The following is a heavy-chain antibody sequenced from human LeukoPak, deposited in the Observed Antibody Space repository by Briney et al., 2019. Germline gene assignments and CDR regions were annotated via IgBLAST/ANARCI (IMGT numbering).Heavy chain of an antibody. CDR3: AIGLTYYYDSSGYLTFGY. D-gene: IGHD3-22*01. J-gene: IGHJ4*02. Sequence: SETLSLTCTVSGVSITSDSYYWGWIRQPPGKGLEWIGNIYYSGSTYYNPSLKSRVTISVDTSKNQFSLKLSSVTAADTAVYYCAIGLTYYYDSSGYLTFGYWGQGTLVTVSS. CDR1: GVSITSDSYY. CDR2: IYYSGST. V-gene: IGHV4-39*07.